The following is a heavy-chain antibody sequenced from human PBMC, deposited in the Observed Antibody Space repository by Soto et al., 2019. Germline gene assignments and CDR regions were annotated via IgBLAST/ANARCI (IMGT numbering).Heavy chain of an antibody. J-gene: IGHJ2*01. CDR2: ISSSGSYT. V-gene: IGHV3-11*06. D-gene: IGHD1-26*01. CDR1: GFTFGDYY. CDR3: ARLRVGVNRYFDL. Sequence: QMQLVESGGDLVKPGGSLRLSCDASGFTFGDYYMSWIRQVPGQGLEWLAFISSSGSYTKYSDSMRGRLTVSRDNGQNSLYLQMNSLRVDDTGVYYCARLRVGVNRYFDLWGRGTMVPVSA.